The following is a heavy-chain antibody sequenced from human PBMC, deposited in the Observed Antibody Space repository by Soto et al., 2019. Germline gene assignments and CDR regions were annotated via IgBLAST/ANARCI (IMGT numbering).Heavy chain of an antibody. J-gene: IGHJ4*01. D-gene: IGHD3-10*01. Sequence: GGPLRLSCAASEFSFSDYYRSWIRQAPGKGLEWVSYISSSGSTIYYADSAKGRFTISRDNAKKSLYLQMNSLRAEDTAVYYCTRELQHNYGYGSDYWGQGTLVTVSS. CDR3: TRELQHNYGYGSDY. CDR1: EFSFSDYY. CDR2: ISSSGSTI. V-gene: IGHV3-11*01.